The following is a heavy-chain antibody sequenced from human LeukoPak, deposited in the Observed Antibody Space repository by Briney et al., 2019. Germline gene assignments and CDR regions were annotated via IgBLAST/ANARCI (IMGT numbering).Heavy chain of an antibody. CDR3: ARARGSGTQKRYFDY. CDR1: GGSISSYY. CDR2: IYYRST. V-gene: IGHV4-59*01. Sequence: SSETLSLTCTVSGGSISSYYWSWIRQPPGKGLEWIGYIYYRSTNYNPSLKSRVTISVDTSKNQFSLKLSSVTAADTAVFYCARARGSGTQKRYFDYWGQGTLVTVSS. D-gene: IGHD3-10*01. J-gene: IGHJ4*02.